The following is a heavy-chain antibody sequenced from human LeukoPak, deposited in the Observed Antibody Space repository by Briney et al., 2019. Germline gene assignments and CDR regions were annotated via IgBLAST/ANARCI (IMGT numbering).Heavy chain of an antibody. J-gene: IGHJ5*02. D-gene: IGHD1-7*01. V-gene: IGHV4-34*01. CDR3: ARGRRTSYETGFSWFDP. CDR2: INHSGST. CDR1: GGSSSGYY. Sequence: KPSETLSLTCAVYGGSSSGYYWSWIRQPPGKGLEWIGEINHSGSTNYNPSLKSRVTISVDTSKNQFSLKLSSVTAADTAVYYCARGRRTSYETGFSWFDPWGQGTLVTVSS.